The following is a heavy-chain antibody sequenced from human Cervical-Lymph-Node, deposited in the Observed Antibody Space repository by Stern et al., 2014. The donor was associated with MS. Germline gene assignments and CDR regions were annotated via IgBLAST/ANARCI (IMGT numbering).Heavy chain of an antibody. Sequence: QVQLQESGPGLAKPSGTLSLTCAVSGASISTSNWWTWVRQPPGKGLEWIGNIYHRGSTNYNPSLKRRVAISVDKSKNHFSLNLTSVTAADTAVYYCARLRYFDWLPLDIWGQGTLVTVSS. CDR1: GASISTSNW. J-gene: IGHJ4*02. CDR2: IYHRGST. V-gene: IGHV4-4*02. D-gene: IGHD3-9*01. CDR3: ARLRYFDWLPLDI.